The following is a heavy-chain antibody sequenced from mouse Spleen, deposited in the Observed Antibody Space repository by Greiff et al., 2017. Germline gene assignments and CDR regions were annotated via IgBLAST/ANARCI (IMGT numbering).Heavy chain of an antibody. Sequence: QVQLQQSGAELVRPGASVTLSCKASGYTFTDYEMHWVKQTPVHGLEWIGAIDPETGGTAYNQKFKGKAILTADKSSSTAYMELRSLTSEDSAVYYCTRRSSDRDWFAYWGQGTLVTVSA. CDR2: IDPETGGT. CDR3: TRRSSDRDWFAY. CDR1: GYTFTDYE. V-gene: IGHV1-15*01. D-gene: IGHD3-1*01. J-gene: IGHJ3*01.